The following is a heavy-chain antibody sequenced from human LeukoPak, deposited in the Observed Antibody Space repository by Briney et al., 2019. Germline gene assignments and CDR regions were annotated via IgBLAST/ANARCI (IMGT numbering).Heavy chain of an antibody. D-gene: IGHD1-20*01. V-gene: IGHV1-2*02. J-gene: IGHJ5*02. Sequence: ASVKVSCKASGYTSTAYYMHWVRQAPGQGLEWMGWINPKSGGTNYAQKFQGRVTMTRDTSIFTAYMEVNRLRSDDTAVYYCAREGPTYNWKRDWFDPWGQGTLVTVSS. CDR1: GYTSTAYY. CDR3: AREGPTYNWKRDWFDP. CDR2: INPKSGGT.